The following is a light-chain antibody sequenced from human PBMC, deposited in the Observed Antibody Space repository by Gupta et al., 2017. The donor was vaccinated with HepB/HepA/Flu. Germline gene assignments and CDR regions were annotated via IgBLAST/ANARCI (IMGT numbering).Light chain of an antibody. CDR1: GSNIGEGYD. V-gene: IGLV1-40*01. CDR2: YDN. J-gene: IGLJ3*02. Sequence: QSVLTQPPSVSGAPGQRVTISCSGGGSNIGEGYDLHWYQQLPGRAPKPHIKYDNIRPSGVPDRFSGSRSDTSASLAITGLQAEDEADYFCQSYDNRLSVWVFGGGTKLTVL. CDR3: QSYDNRLSVWV.